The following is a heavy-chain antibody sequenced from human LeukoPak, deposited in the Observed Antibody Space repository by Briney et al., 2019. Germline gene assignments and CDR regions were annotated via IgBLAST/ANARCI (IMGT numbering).Heavy chain of an antibody. CDR2: IYTSGST. D-gene: IGHD3-3*01. V-gene: IGHV4-61*02. CDR1: GGSISSGSYY. CDR3: ARDNSKYYDFWSGYFTWFDP. Sequence: SETLSLTCTVSGGSISSGSYYWSWIRQPAGKGLEWIGRIYTSGSTNYNPSLKSRVTISVDTSKNQFSLKLSSLTAADTAVYYCARDNSKYYDFWSGYFTWFDPWGQGTLVTVSS. J-gene: IGHJ5*02.